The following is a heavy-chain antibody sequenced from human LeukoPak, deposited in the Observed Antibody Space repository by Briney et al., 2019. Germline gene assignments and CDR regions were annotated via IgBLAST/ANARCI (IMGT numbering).Heavy chain of an antibody. J-gene: IGHJ4*02. CDR3: GRAYYDFWSGLPVDY. Sequence: ASVKVSCKASGYTFTGYYMHWVRQAPGQGLEWMGWINPNSGGTNYAQKFQGRVTMTRDTSISTAYMELSRLRSDDTAVYYCGRAYYDFWSGLPVDYWGQGTLVTVSS. V-gene: IGHV1-2*02. CDR2: INPNSGGT. CDR1: GYTFTGYY. D-gene: IGHD3-3*01.